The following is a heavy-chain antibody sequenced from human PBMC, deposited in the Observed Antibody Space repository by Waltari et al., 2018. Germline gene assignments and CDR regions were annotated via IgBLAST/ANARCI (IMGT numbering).Heavy chain of an antibody. J-gene: IGHJ3*02. V-gene: IGHV1-2*06. CDR1: GYTFTGYY. CDR2: INPNSGGT. CDR3: AKDLRGNGGGYDAFDI. D-gene: IGHD5-12*01. Sequence: QVQLVQSGAEVKKPGAAVKVSCKASGYTFTGYYMHWVRQAPGQGLEWMGRINPNSGGTNYAQKIQGRVTMTRDTSISTAYMELSRLRSDDTAVYYCAKDLRGNGGGYDAFDIWGQGTMVTVSS.